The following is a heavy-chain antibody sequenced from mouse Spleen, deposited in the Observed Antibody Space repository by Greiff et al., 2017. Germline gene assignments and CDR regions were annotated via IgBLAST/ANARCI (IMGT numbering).Heavy chain of an antibody. CDR1: GFTFRSYA. V-gene: IGHV5-9-3*01. Sequence: EVQRVESGGGLVKLGGSLKLSCAASGFTFRSYAMSWVRQTPEKRLEWVATISSGGGNSYYPDSVKGRFTISRDNAKNNLYLQMSSLKSEDTAMYYCASPNYYGSSYWYFDVWGAGTTVTVSS. D-gene: IGHD1-1*01. CDR3: ASPNYYGSSYWYFDV. CDR2: ISSGGGNS. J-gene: IGHJ1*01.